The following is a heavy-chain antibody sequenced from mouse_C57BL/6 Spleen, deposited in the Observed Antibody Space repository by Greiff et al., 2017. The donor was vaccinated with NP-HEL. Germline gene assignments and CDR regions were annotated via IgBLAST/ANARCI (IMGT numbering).Heavy chain of an antibody. J-gene: IGHJ2*01. V-gene: IGHV1-61*01. CDR2: IYPSDSET. CDR1: GYTFTSYW. Sequence: VQLQQPGAELVRPGSSVKLSCKASGYTFTSYWMDWVKQRPGQGLEWIGNIYPSDSETHYNQKFKDKATLTVDKSSSTAYMQLSSLTSEDSAVYYCARYHGNYVDYWGQGTTLTVSS. D-gene: IGHD2-1*01. CDR3: ARYHGNYVDY.